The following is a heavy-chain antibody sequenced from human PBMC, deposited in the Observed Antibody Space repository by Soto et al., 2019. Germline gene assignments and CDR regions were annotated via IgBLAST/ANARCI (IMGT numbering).Heavy chain of an antibody. CDR2: ISDDGSNI. CDR3: AKAGRDFWSGRSFFDY. J-gene: IGHJ4*02. CDR1: GFSFSSHV. V-gene: IGHV3-30*18. D-gene: IGHD3-3*01. Sequence: GGSLRLSCAASGFSFSSHVMHWVRQSPGKGLEWVAFISDDGSNIYYGDSVKGRFTISRDNSKNTLYLQMNSLRAEDTAVYYCAKAGRDFWSGRSFFDYWGQGTQVTVSS.